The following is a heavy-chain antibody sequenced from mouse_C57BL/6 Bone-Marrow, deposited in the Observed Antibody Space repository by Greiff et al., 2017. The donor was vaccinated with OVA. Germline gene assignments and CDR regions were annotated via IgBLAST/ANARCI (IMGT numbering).Heavy chain of an antibody. CDR3: ARSGITTVVATFDY. CDR1: GYTFTDHT. CDR2: IYPRDGST. J-gene: IGHJ2*01. V-gene: IGHV1-78*01. Sequence: VQLQQSDAELVKPGASVKISCTVSGYTFTDHTIHWMKQRPEQGLEWIGFIYPRDGSTKYNEQFKGKATLTADKSSSTAYLQLNSLTSEDSAVYFWARSGITTVVATFDYWGQGTTLTVSS. D-gene: IGHD1-1*01.